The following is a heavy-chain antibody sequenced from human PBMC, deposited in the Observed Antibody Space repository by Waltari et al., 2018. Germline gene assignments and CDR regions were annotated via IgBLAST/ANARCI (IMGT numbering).Heavy chain of an antibody. V-gene: IGHV1-69-2*01. Sequence: EVQLVQSGAEVKKPGATVKISCKVSGYTFTDYYMHWVQQAPGKGLEWMGLVDPEDGETRYAEKFQGRVTITADTSTDTAYMELSSLRSEDTAVYYCATDIPLYGSGSYYIPPLDYWGQGTLVTVSS. J-gene: IGHJ4*02. D-gene: IGHD3-10*01. CDR2: VDPEDGET. CDR1: GYTFTDYY. CDR3: ATDIPLYGSGSYYIPPLDY.